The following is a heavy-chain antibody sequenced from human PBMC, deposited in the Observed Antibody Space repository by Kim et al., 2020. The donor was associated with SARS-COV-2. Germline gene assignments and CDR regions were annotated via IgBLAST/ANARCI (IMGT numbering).Heavy chain of an antibody. D-gene: IGHD1-26*01. V-gene: IGHV6-1*01. CDR2: TYYRSKWIN. Sequence: SQTLSLTCAISGDSVSTNSATWNWIRQSPSRGLEWLGRTYYRSKWINDYALSVKSRVTINPDTSKNQFSLQLTSVTPEDTSMYYCVKGRGGAYDYWGQGT. CDR1: GDSVSTNSAT. CDR3: VKGRGGAYDY. J-gene: IGHJ4*02.